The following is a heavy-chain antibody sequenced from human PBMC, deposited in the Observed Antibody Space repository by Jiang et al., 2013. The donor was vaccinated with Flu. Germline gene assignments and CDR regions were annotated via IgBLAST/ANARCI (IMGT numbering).Heavy chain of an antibody. Sequence: VQLVESGAEVKKPGESLKISCKGSGYSFTSYWIGWVRQMPGKGLEWMGIIYPGDSDTRYSPSFQGQVTISADKSISTAYLQWSSLKASDTAMYYCARQGPTNDYGFFPTVFDYWGQGTLVTVSS. CDR1: GYSFTSYW. V-gene: IGHV5-51*01. CDR2: IYPGDSDT. J-gene: IGHJ4*02. CDR3: ARQGPTNDYGFFPTVFDY. D-gene: IGHD4-17*01.